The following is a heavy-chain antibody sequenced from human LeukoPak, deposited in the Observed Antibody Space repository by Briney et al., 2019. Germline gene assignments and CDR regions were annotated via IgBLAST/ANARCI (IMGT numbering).Heavy chain of an antibody. CDR1: GGSLSCFY. CDR2: IYYSGST. CDR3: ARTTFPEYFQH. Sequence: KPSETPSLTCPVSGGSLSCFYWGWLRAPPGKGLEWIGYIYYSGSTNYNPSLKSRVTISVDTSKNQFSLKLSSVTAADTAVYYCARTTFPEYFQHWGQGTLVTVSS. V-gene: IGHV4-59*01. D-gene: IGHD1-1*01. J-gene: IGHJ1*01.